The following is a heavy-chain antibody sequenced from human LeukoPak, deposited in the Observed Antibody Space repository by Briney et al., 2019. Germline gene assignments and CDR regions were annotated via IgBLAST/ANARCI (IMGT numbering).Heavy chain of an antibody. CDR3: ARWPDYYDSSGSFYFDY. D-gene: IGHD3-22*01. V-gene: IGHV1-69*02. CDR2: IIPILGIA. J-gene: IGHJ4*02. CDR1: GGTFSSYT. Sequence: SVKVSCKASGGTFSSYTISWVRQAPGQGLEWMGRIIPILGIANYAQKFQGRVTTTADKSTSTAYMELSSLRSEDTAVYYCARWPDYYDSSGSFYFDYWGQGTLVTVSS.